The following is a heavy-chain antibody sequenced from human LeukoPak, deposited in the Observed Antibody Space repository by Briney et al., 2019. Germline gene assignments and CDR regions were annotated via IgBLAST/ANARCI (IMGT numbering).Heavy chain of an antibody. V-gene: IGHV4-4*02. Sequence: SGTLSLTCAVSGGSISSSNWWSWVRQPPGKGLEWIGEIYHSGSTNYNPSLKSRVTISVDKSKNQLSLKLSSVTAADTAVYYCAVGGVYLRGGAEAFDIWGQGTMVTVSS. CDR1: GGSISSSNW. CDR2: IYHSGST. J-gene: IGHJ3*02. CDR3: AVGGVYLRGGAEAFDI. D-gene: IGHD3-10*01.